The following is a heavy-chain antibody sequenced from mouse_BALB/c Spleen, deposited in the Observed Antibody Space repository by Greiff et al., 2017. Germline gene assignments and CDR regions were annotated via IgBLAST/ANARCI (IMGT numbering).Heavy chain of an antibody. CDR2: ISYSGST. V-gene: IGHV3-8*02. J-gene: IGHJ2*01. CDR1: GYSITSGY. CDR3: ARSYGKGDFDY. Sequence: EVKVVESGPSLVKPSQTLSLTCSVTGYSITSGYWNWIRKFPGNKLEYMGYISYSGSTYYNPSLKSRISITRDTSKNQYYLQLNSVTTEDTATYHCARSYGKGDFDYWGQGTTLTVSS. D-gene: IGHD2-1*01.